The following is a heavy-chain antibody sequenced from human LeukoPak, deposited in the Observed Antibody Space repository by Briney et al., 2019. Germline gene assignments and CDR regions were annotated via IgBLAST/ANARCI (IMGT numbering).Heavy chain of an antibody. V-gene: IGHV4-34*01. D-gene: IGHD3-16*02. CDR1: GGSFSDYY. Sequence: PSETLSLTCAVYGGSFSDYYWSWIRQPPGKGLEWIGEINHSGSTNYIPSLKSRVTISVDTSKNQFSLKLSSVTAADTAVYYCARVEITFGGVIDKGAFDIWGQGTMVTVSS. J-gene: IGHJ3*02. CDR2: INHSGST. CDR3: ARVEITFGGVIDKGAFDI.